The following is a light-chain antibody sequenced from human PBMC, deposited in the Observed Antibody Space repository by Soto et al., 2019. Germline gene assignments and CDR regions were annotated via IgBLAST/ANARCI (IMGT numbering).Light chain of an antibody. CDR3: CSYTRSYTLV. J-gene: IGLJ3*02. CDR2: KVS. CDR1: SSDVGDGDF. V-gene: IGLV2-14*01. Sequence: QSALTQPASVSGSPRQSITISCTGTSSDVGDGDFVSWYQQRPGNAPKLMIYKVSNRPSGVSNRSSGSKSGNTASLTISGLQAEDEADYYCCSYTRSYTLVFGGGTKLTVL.